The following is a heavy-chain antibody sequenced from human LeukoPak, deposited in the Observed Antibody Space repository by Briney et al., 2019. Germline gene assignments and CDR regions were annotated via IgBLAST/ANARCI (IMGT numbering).Heavy chain of an antibody. V-gene: IGHV4-38-2*01. CDR1: GYSISSGHY. D-gene: IGHD4-17*01. J-gene: IGHJ4*02. CDR2: IYHSEST. CDR3: ASALTTVTQFDY. Sequence: SETLSLPCAVSGYSISSGHYWGWIRQPPGTGLEWIGSIYHSESTYYTPSLKIRVTISVDTSKNQFSLKLSSVTAADTAVYYCASALTTVTQFDYWGQGTLVTVSS.